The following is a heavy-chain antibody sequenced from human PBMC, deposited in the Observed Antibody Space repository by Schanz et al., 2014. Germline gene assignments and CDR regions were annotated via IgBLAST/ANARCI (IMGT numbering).Heavy chain of an antibody. CDR3: AKGRRGYFDSSGSYWGTFDF. V-gene: IGHV3-23*01. Sequence: EVQLLDSGGGLVQPGGSLRVSCAASGFTFNSYAMSWVRQAPGRGLEWVSGISGSGGTTHYADSVEGRFTISRVNSKNTLYLRMKGLRAEDTAVYYCAKGRRGYFDSSGSYWGTFDFWGQGTLVSVSS. J-gene: IGHJ4*02. D-gene: IGHD3-22*01. CDR1: GFTFNSYA. CDR2: ISGSGGTT.